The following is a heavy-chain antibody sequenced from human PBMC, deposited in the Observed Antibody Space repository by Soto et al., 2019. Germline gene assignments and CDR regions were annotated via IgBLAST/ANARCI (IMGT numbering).Heavy chain of an antibody. V-gene: IGHV3-48*02. Sequence: PGGSLRLSCAASGFPFSSYVMNWVRQAPGKGLEWVSYISSSSSTIYYADSVKGRFTISRDNAKNSLYLQMNSLRDEDTAVYYCARETYGDYVGYFDPWGQGILVTVSS. CDR3: ARETYGDYVGYFDP. J-gene: IGHJ4*02. CDR2: ISSSSSTI. CDR1: GFPFSSYV. D-gene: IGHD4-17*01.